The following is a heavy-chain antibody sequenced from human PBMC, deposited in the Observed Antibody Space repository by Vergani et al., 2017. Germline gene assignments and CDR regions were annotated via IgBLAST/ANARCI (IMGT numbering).Heavy chain of an antibody. D-gene: IGHD6-13*01. Sequence: QLQLQESGPGLVKPSETLSLTCTVSGGSISSSSYYWGWIRQPPGKGLEWIGSIDYSGSTYYNPSLKSRVTISVDTSKNQFSLKLSSVTAADTAVYYCARASIAAAGGDFDYWGQGTLVTVSS. CDR3: ARASIAAAGGDFDY. CDR1: GGSISSSSYY. CDR2: IDYSGST. V-gene: IGHV4-39*01. J-gene: IGHJ4*02.